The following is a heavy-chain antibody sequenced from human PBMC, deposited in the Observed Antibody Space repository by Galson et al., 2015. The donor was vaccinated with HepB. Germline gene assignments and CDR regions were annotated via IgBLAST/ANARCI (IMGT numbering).Heavy chain of an antibody. J-gene: IGHJ4*02. CDR2: IYYSGST. CDR3: AAWGGYDLLTDYNQFDY. Sequence: ETLSLTCTVSGGSISSRSYYWGWIRQPPGKALERIGTIYYSGSTYYNPSLKSRVTISVDTSRNQFSLRLSSVTAADTAVYYCAAWGGYDLLTDYNQFDYWGQGTLVTVSS. D-gene: IGHD3-9*01. V-gene: IGHV4-39*01. CDR1: GGSISSRSYY.